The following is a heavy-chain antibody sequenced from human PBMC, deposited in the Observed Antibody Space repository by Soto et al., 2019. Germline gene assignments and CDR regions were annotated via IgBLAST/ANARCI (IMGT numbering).Heavy chain of an antibody. D-gene: IGHD3-10*01. J-gene: IGHJ6*02. Sequence: GGPLTLSCKGSEGNCSSYAMHWVRPTPGKGLEWVAVISYGGSNKYYADSVKGRFTISRDNSKNTLYLQMNSLRAEDTAVYYCARVLYVTMVRGVNPYYYYGMDVWGQGTSVT. CDR2: ISYGGSNK. CDR1: EGNCSSYA. CDR3: ARVLYVTMVRGVNPYYYYGMDV. V-gene: IGHV3-30-3*01.